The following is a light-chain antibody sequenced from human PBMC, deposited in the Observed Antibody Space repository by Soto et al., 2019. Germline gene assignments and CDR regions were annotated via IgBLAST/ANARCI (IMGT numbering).Light chain of an antibody. CDR2: DAS. Sequence: EIVLTQSPATLSLSPGERATLSCRASQSVSSYLAWYQQKPGQAPRLLIYDASSRATGIPARFSGSGSGTAFTLTISSLEPEDFAVYYCQQRSHWLFGGGTKVEIK. CDR1: QSVSSY. J-gene: IGKJ4*01. CDR3: QQRSHWL. V-gene: IGKV3-11*01.